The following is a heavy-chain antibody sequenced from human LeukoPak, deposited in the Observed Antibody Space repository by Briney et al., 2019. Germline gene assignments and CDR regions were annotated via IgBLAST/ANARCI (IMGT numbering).Heavy chain of an antibody. D-gene: IGHD1-7*01. J-gene: IGHJ4*02. CDR2: INYSGNT. CDR3: ARRKTGTMEDY. V-gene: IGHV4-39*01. CDR1: GGSVSSGSYY. Sequence: PSETLSLTCTVSGGSVSSGSYYWGWVRQPPGKGLEWIGTINYSGNTYYNPSLKSRVTISVDTSKSQFSLKLSSVTAADTAVYYCARRKTGTMEDYWGQGTLVTVSS.